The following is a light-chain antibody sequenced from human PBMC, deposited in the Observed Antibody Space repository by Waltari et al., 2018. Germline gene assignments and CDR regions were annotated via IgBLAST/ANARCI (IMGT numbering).Light chain of an antibody. CDR1: QSISSW. CDR3: QQYNSYSWT. J-gene: IGKJ1*01. V-gene: IGKV1-5*03. CDR2: KAS. Sequence: DIQMTQSPSTLSASVGDRVTIPCRASQSISSWLAWYQQKPGKAPKLLIYKASSLESGVPSRFSGSGSGTEFTLTNSSLQPDDFATYYCQQYNSYSWTFGQGTKVEIK.